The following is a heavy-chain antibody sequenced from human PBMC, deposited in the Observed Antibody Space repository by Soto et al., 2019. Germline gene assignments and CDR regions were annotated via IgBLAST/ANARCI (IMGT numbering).Heavy chain of an antibody. CDR1: GGTFSSYA. V-gene: IGHV1-69*13. D-gene: IGHD3-22*01. CDR2: IIPIFGTA. Sequence: ASVKVSCKASGGTFSSYAISWVRQAPGQGLEWMGGIIPIFGTANYAQKFQGRVTITADESTSTAYMELSSLRSEDTAVYYCARESSRRGHGAPPRNYYDSSGYFPDAFDIWGQGTMVTVSS. CDR3: ARESSRRGHGAPPRNYYDSSGYFPDAFDI. J-gene: IGHJ3*02.